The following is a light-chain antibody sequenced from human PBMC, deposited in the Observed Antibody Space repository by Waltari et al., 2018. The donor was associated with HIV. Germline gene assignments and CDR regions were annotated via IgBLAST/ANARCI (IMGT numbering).Light chain of an antibody. J-gene: IGLJ1*01. CDR1: SGNIASNH. Sequence: NFMLTQPHSVSESPGKTVTISCARSSGNIASNHVQWYQQRPGSAPTPVIYEDTQRPSGVPDRFSGSLDSSANSASLTIYELKTEDEADYYCQSYDSTNPCVFGTGTRVTVL. CDR3: QSYDSTNPCV. CDR2: EDT. V-gene: IGLV6-57*03.